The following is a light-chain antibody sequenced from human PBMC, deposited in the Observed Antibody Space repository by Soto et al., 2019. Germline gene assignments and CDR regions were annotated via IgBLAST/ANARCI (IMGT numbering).Light chain of an antibody. V-gene: IGKV3-15*01. Sequence: ELVMTQSPATLSVSPGERATLAFRASQSIMFSLAWYQQKPGQAPRLLISGASTRATGIPARFSGSGSGKEFTHTISSLQSEDFAVYYCQQYYDWPPLTFGGGTKVEIK. CDR1: QSIMFS. CDR3: QQYYDWPPLT. J-gene: IGKJ4*01. CDR2: GAS.